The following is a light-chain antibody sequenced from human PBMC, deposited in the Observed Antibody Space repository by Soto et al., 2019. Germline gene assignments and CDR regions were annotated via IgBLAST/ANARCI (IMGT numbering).Light chain of an antibody. V-gene: IGLV1-51*02. CDR1: SSNIGNNY. CDR3: RTWDSSLSAWV. Sequence: QSVLTQPPSVSAAPGQKVTISCSGSSSNIGNNYVSWYQQLPGTAPKLLIYENNKRPSVIPDRFSGSKSGTSATLGITGLQTGDEADYYCRTWDSSLSAWVFGGGTKLTVL. CDR2: ENN. J-gene: IGLJ3*02.